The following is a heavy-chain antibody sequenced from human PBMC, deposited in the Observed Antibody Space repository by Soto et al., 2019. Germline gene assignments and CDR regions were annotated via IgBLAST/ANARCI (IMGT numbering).Heavy chain of an antibody. D-gene: IGHD3-16*02. CDR2: ISGSTSGT. V-gene: IGHV3-23*01. CDR1: GFAFSSYA. Sequence: EVQLLESGGGLVQPGGSLRLSCAASGFAFSSYAMSWVRQAPGKGLEWVSSISGSTSGTYYADAVKGRFTISRDNSNNTLYLQMNRLRAEDTAVYYWAKDRGFIDPFDYWGQGALVTVSS. J-gene: IGHJ4*02. CDR3: AKDRGFIDPFDY.